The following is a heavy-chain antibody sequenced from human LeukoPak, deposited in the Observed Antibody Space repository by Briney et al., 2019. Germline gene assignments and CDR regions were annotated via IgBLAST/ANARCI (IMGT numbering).Heavy chain of an antibody. J-gene: IGHJ4*02. CDR1: GYTFSDYF. Sequence: ASVKVSCNASGYTFSDYFIHWVRQAPGQGLEWMGWINPNSGGTNFARNFRGRVTLTRDKSITTAFMELRGLTFDDTAVYYCARDYGWGSDRWGQGTLVTVSS. V-gene: IGHV1-2*02. CDR3: ARDYGWGSDR. D-gene: IGHD2-2*03. CDR2: INPNSGGT.